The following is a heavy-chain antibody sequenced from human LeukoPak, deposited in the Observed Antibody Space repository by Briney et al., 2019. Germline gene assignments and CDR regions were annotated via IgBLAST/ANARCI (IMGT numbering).Heavy chain of an antibody. D-gene: IGHD6-19*01. J-gene: IGHJ4*02. Sequence: SVKVSCKASGGTFSSYTISWVRQAPGQGLEWMGRIIPILGIANYAQKFQGRVTITADKSTSTAYMELSSLRSEDTAVYYCARVGGSDSSGSSDYWGQGTLVTVSP. V-gene: IGHV1-69*02. CDR1: GGTFSSYT. CDR2: IIPILGIA. CDR3: ARVGGSDSSGSSDY.